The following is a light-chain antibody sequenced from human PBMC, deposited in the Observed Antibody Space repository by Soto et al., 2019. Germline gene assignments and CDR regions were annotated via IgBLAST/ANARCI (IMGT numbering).Light chain of an antibody. CDR1: STNVGGYNY. CDR2: DVT. CDR3: SSYTSASIGV. V-gene: IGLV2-14*03. Sequence: QSALTQPASVSGSPGQSITISCSGASTNVGGYNYVSWYQQHPGRVPKLIIYDVTSRPSGVSNRFSGSKSCNTASLTISGLQAEDEADYFCSSYTSASIGVFGGGTKLTVL. J-gene: IGLJ3*02.